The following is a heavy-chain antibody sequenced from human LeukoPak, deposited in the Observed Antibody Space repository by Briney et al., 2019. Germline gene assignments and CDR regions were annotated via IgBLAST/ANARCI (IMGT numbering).Heavy chain of an antibody. CDR3: TTVVTRSDY. CDR2: ISGSGRGT. Sequence: GGSLRLSCAASGFSFSSYAMSWVRQAPGKGLEWVSAISGSGRGTYYADSVKGRFTISRDNSKNTLYLQMNSLRAEDTAVYYCTTVVTRSDYWGQGTLVTVSS. D-gene: IGHD4-23*01. V-gene: IGHV3-23*01. CDR1: GFSFSSYA. J-gene: IGHJ4*02.